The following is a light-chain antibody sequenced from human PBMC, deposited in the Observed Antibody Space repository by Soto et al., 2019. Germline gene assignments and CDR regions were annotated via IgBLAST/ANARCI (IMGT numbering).Light chain of an antibody. CDR1: QSVSSY. CDR3: KQRSNWPPMYT. V-gene: IGKV3-11*01. CDR2: DAS. J-gene: IGKJ2*01. Sequence: EIVLTQSPATLSLSPGERATLSCRASQSVSSYLAWYQQKPGQAPRLLIYDASNRATGIPARFSGSGSGTDFTLTISSLEPEDFAVYYCKQRSNWPPMYTFGQGTKVDIK.